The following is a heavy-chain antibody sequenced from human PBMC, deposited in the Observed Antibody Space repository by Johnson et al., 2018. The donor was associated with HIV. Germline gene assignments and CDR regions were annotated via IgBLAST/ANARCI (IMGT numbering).Heavy chain of an antibody. CDR2: ISYDGSNK. J-gene: IGHJ3*02. Sequence: VQLVESGGGVVQPGRSLRLSCAASGFTFSSYAMHWVRQAPGKGLEWVAVISYDGSNKYYADSVKGRFTISRDNSKNTLYLQMNSLRAEDTALYYCATVYYDLWSGIHAFDIWGQGTMVTVSS. D-gene: IGHD3-3*01. CDR1: GFTFSSYA. CDR3: ATVYYDLWSGIHAFDI. V-gene: IGHV3-30-3*01.